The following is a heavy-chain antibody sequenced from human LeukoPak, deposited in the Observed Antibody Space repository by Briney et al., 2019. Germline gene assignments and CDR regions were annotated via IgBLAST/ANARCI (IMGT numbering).Heavy chain of an antibody. CDR1: GFTFSSYW. V-gene: IGHV3-7*04. Sequence: GGSLRLSCAASGFTFSSYWMSWVRQAPGKGLEWVANIKQDESEKYYVHSVEGRFTISRDNAKNSLYLQMNSLRAEDTGVYYCARDVPFGESCDYWGQGTLSASPQ. D-gene: IGHD3-10*01. CDR3: ARDVPFGESCDY. J-gene: IGHJ4*02. CDR2: IKQDESEK.